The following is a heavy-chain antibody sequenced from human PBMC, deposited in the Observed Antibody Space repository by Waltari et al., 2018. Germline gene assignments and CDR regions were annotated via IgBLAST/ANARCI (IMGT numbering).Heavy chain of an antibody. Sequence: EVQVVESGGGLVKPGGSLRLSCAASGFTFSNAYINWVRQAPGKGLEWVGRIKTKADGWTTDYAAPVKGRFTISRDDSRNTLYLQINNLKTEDTAVYYCSTEMATIRGPFDFWGQGTLVTVSS. V-gene: IGHV3-15*01. J-gene: IGHJ4*02. D-gene: IGHD5-12*01. CDR1: GFTFSNAY. CDR2: IKTKADGWTT. CDR3: STEMATIRGPFDF.